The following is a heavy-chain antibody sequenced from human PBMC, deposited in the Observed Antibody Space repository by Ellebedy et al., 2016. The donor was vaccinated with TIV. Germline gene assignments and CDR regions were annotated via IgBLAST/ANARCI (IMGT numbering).Heavy chain of an antibody. D-gene: IGHD4-23*01. V-gene: IGHV3-33*01. Sequence: GESLKISCAASGFTFSSYGMHWARQAPGKGLEWVALVWYDGSTQYYADSVQGRFTISRDNSKNTMYLQMNSLRAEDTAVYYCARDMGSYGGNTDFQHWGQGTLVTVSS. J-gene: IGHJ1*01. CDR1: GFTFSSYG. CDR2: VWYDGSTQ. CDR3: ARDMGSYGGNTDFQH.